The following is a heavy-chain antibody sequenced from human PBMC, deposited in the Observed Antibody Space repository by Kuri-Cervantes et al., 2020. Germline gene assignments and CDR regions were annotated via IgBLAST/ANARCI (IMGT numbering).Heavy chain of an antibody. CDR1: GYTFTGYY. Sequence: ASVKVSCKASGYTFTGYYIHWARQAPGQGLEWMGWINPNSGTTNYAHKYQGWVTMTRDTSINTAYMELNRLRSDDTAVYYCATTVHYYYDTSGPDAFDIWGQGTMVTVSS. CDR2: INPNSGTT. J-gene: IGHJ3*02. D-gene: IGHD3-22*01. V-gene: IGHV1-2*04. CDR3: ATTVHYYYDTSGPDAFDI.